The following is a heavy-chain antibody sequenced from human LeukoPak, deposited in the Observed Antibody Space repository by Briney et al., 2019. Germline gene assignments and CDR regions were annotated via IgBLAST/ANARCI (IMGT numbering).Heavy chain of an antibody. Sequence: SQTLSLTCTVSGGSISSRSYYWGWLRQPAGTGLEWIGRIYTSGSTNYNPSLKSRVTISVDTSKNQFSLKLSSVTAADTAVYYCARSLPYSSGLFDYWGQGTLVTVSS. V-gene: IGHV4-61*02. D-gene: IGHD6-19*01. CDR1: GGSISSRSYY. CDR3: ARSLPYSSGLFDY. CDR2: IYTSGST. J-gene: IGHJ4*02.